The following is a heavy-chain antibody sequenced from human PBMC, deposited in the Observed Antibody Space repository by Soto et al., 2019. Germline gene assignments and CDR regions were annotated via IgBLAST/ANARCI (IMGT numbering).Heavy chain of an antibody. Sequence: PGGSLRLSCAASGFMFSAYTMSWVRQAPGKGLEWLSSITSNSDHIDYADSVRGRFTVSRDNARKSLYLQMDSLGAEDTGVYYCATPYYYNHWGPGTLLTVSS. CDR1: GFMFSAYT. CDR3: ATPYYYNH. CDR2: ITSNSDHI. J-gene: IGHJ4*02. V-gene: IGHV3-21*01.